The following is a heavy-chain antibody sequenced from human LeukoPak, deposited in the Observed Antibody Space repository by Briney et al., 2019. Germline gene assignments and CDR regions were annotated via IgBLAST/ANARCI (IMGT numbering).Heavy chain of an antibody. Sequence: ASVKVSCKASGYTFTSYYMHWVRQAPGQGLEWMGIINPSGGSTSHTQTFQGRVTMTRDMSTSTVYMELSSLRSEDTAVYYCARGSRPVYNLLTGKRYFDYWGQGTLLTVSS. D-gene: IGHD3-9*01. CDR1: GYTFTSYY. CDR3: ARGSRPVYNLLTGKRYFDY. J-gene: IGHJ4*02. CDR2: INPSGGST. V-gene: IGHV1-46*01.